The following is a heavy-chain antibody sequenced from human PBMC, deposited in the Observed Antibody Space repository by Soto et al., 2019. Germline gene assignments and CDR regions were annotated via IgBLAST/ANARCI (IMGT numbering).Heavy chain of an antibody. CDR1: GYTFTSYA. D-gene: IGHD2-15*01. Sequence: ASVKVSCKASGYTFTSYAMHWVRQAPGQRLEWMGWINAGNGNTKYSQKFQGRVTITRDTSASTAYMELSSLRSEDTAVYYCARELVGEVAATPGPHFDYWGKGTLVTVSS. CDR3: ARELVGEVAATPGPHFDY. V-gene: IGHV1-3*01. CDR2: INAGNGNT. J-gene: IGHJ4*02.